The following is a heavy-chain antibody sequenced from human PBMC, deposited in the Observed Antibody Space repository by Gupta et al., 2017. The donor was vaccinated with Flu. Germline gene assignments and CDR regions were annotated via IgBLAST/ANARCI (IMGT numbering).Heavy chain of an antibody. D-gene: IGHD3-3*01. Sequence: QAPGKGLEWVGWIRSKGNGETVDYAAAVEGRFTISRDDSKNTLYLQMNSLKTEDTAVYYCSPHYDFWSDFAQDWGQGTQVFVSS. CDR2: IRSKGNGETV. J-gene: IGHJ4*02. V-gene: IGHV3-15*01. CDR3: SPHYDFWSDFAQD.